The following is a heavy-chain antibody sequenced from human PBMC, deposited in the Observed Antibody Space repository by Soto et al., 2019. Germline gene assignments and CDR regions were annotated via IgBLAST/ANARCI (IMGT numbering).Heavy chain of an antibody. D-gene: IGHD3-10*01. CDR1: GYTFTSCD. Sequence: GASVKVSCKASGYTFTSCDINWVRQATGQGLEWMGWMNPNSGNTNYAQKLQGRVTMTTDTSTSTAYMELRSLRSDDTAVYYCARTYYYGSGSFYFDYWGQGTLVTVSS. CDR3: ARTYYYGSGSFYFDY. CDR2: MNPNSGNT. V-gene: IGHV1-18*01. J-gene: IGHJ4*02.